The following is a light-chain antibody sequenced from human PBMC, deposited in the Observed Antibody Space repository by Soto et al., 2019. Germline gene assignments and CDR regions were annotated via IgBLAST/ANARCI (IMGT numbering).Light chain of an antibody. CDR3: QQYGSSPIT. J-gene: IGKJ5*01. CDR2: GAS. CDR1: QRVSSSY. Sequence: EIVLTQSPGTLSLSPGERATLSCRASQRVSSSYLGWYQQKPGQAPRLLIYGASSRATGIPDRFSGSGSGTDFPLTISRLEPEDFAVYYCQQYGSSPITFGQGTRLEIK. V-gene: IGKV3-20*01.